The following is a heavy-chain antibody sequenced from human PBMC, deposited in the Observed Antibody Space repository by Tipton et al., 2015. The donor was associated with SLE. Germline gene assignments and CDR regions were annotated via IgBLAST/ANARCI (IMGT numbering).Heavy chain of an antibody. CDR3: AKGLPYYYGMDV. CDR2: ISWDGGST. CDR1: GFTFDDYT. Sequence: GSLRLSCAASGFTFDDYTMHWVRQAPGKGLERVSLISWDGGSTYYADSVKGRFTISRDNSKNSLYLQMNSLRTEDTALYYCAKGLPYYYGMDVWGQGTTVTVSS. J-gene: IGHJ6*02. V-gene: IGHV3-43*01. D-gene: IGHD5-18*01.